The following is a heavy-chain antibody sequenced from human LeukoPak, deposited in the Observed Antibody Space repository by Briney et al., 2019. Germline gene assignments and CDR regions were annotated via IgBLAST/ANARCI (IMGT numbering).Heavy chain of an antibody. CDR3: ARVGRYSYGSEVPAY. J-gene: IGHJ4*02. V-gene: IGHV1-18*01. CDR2: ISAYNGNT. Sequence: ASVKVSCKASGYTFTSYGISWVRQATGQGLEWMGWISAYNGNTNYAQKLQGRVTMTTDTSTSTAYMELRSLRFDDTAVYYCARVGRYSYGSEVPAYWGQGTLVTVSS. CDR1: GYTFTSYG. D-gene: IGHD5-18*01.